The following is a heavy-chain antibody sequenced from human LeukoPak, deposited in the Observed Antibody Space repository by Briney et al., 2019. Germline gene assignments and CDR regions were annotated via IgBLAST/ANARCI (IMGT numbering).Heavy chain of an antibody. V-gene: IGHV3-23*01. CDR1: GFTFSNYA. D-gene: IGHD4-17*01. CDR3: ARGGGDYGFDY. Sequence: PGGSLRLSCAASGFTFSNYAMSWVRQAPGKGLEWVSAISGGGGSTYYADSVKVRFTISRDDSKNSLYLQMNSLRAEDTAVYYCARGGGDYGFDYWGQGTLVTVSS. J-gene: IGHJ4*02. CDR2: ISGGGGST.